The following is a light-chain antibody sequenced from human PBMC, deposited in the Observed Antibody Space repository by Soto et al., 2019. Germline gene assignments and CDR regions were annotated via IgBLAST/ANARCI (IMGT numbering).Light chain of an antibody. J-gene: IGKJ1*01. V-gene: IGKV3-15*01. Sequence: EIVMTQTPATLSVSPGARATLSCRASQSVSSNLAWYQQKPGQAPRLLIYGASTSATGIPARFSGSGSGTEFTLTISSLQSEDFAVYYCQQYNNWPPTFGQGTKVEIK. CDR1: QSVSSN. CDR2: GAS. CDR3: QQYNNWPPT.